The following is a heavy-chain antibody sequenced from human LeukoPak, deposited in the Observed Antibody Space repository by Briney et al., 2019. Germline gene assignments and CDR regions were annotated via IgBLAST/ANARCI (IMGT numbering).Heavy chain of an antibody. CDR3: AKGEAAAGTGTYDS. CDR1: GFTFSSYA. V-gene: IGHV3-23*01. CDR2: ISGSGHNT. Sequence: PGGSLRLSCAASGFTFSSYAMSWVRQAPGKGLEWVSGISGSGHNTYYADSVKGRFSISRDNSKNTLYLQVNSLRADDTAVYYCAKGEAAAGTGTYDSWGQGTLATVSS. D-gene: IGHD6-13*01. J-gene: IGHJ4*02.